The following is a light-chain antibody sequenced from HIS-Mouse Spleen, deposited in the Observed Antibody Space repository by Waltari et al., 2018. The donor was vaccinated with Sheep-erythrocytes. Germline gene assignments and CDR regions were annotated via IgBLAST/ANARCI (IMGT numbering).Light chain of an antibody. CDR2: KAS. Sequence: DIQMTQSPPTLSASVGDRVTITCRASQCISSWLAWYQQKPGKAPKLLIYKASSLESGVPSRFSGSGSGTEFTLTISSLQPDDFATYYCQQYNSYSPLTFGGGTKVEIK. V-gene: IGKV1-5*03. CDR3: QQYNSYSPLT. CDR1: QCISSW. J-gene: IGKJ4*01.